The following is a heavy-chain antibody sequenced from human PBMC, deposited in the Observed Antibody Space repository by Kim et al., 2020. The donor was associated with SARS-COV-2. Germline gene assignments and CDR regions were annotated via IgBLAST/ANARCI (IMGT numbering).Heavy chain of an antibody. J-gene: IGHJ4*02. CDR3: ARRGFVGAAYFYY. Sequence: SETLSLTCTASGGSLSDYYWSWVRQPPGKGLESIGHISYSGTTHYNPSLKSRVTISVDTSKNHFSLKLTSVTPADTAIYYCARRGFVGAAYFYYWGQGTL. D-gene: IGHD1-26*01. CDR2: ISYSGTT. V-gene: IGHV4-59*08. CDR1: GGSLSDYY.